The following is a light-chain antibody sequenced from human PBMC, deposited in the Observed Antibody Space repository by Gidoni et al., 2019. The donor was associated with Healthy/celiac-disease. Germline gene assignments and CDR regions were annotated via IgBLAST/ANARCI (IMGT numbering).Light chain of an antibody. J-gene: IGKJ1*01. CDR3: QQSYSTPQT. V-gene: IGKV1-39*01. CDR2: AAS. CDR1: QSISSY. Sequence: DIQMTQSPSSLSASVGVRVTITCRASQSISSYLNWYQQKPGKAPKLLIYAASSVQSGVPSRFSGSGSGTDFTLTISSLQPEDFATYYCQQSYSTPQTFGQGTKVEIK.